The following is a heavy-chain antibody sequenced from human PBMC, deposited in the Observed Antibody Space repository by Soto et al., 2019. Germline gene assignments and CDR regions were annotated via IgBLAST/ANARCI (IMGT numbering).Heavy chain of an antibody. J-gene: IGHJ6*02. CDR1: GFTVSSNY. CDR3: VKGSGPRTYDYYGLDV. Sequence: GGSLRLSCAASGFTVSSNYMSWVRQAPGKGLEWVSVIYSCGSTYYADSLKGRFSISRDNSRRMLYVKMNNLKIGDTAVYYCVKGSGPRTYDYYGLDVWGQGTTVTVSS. V-gene: IGHV3-66*03. D-gene: IGHD3-16*01. CDR2: IYSCGST.